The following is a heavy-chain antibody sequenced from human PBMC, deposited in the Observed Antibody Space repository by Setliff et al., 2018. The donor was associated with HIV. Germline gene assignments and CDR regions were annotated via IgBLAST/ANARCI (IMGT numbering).Heavy chain of an antibody. D-gene: IGHD6-19*01. J-gene: IGHJ3*02. CDR3: TREQWSPLMAYDI. Sequence: GGSLRLSCAASGFTFNNYAMGWVRQARGKGLEWVSAISGDGGRTYFAESLKGRLSTFRDNSKNTMDLEMSRLRVEDTALYYCTREQWSPLMAYDIWGQGTMVTVSS. V-gene: IGHV3-23*01. CDR2: ISGDGGRT. CDR1: GFTFNNYA.